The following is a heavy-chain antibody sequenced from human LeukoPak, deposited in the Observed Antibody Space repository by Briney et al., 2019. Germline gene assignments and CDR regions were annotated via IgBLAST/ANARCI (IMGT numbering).Heavy chain of an antibody. CDR1: GGSISSYY. CDR2: IYTSGST. D-gene: IGHD3-9*01. CDR3: AREYYDILTGYRRLDY. V-gene: IGHV4-4*07. J-gene: IGHJ4*02. Sequence: PSETLSLTCTVSGGSISSYYWSWIRQPAGKGLEWIGRIYTSGSTNYNPSLKSRVTMSVDTSKNQFSLKLSSVTAADTAVYYCAREYYDILTGYRRLDYWGQGTLVTVSS.